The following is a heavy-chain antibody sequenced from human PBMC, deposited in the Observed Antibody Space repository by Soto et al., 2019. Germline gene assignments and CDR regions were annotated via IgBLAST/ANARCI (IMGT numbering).Heavy chain of an antibody. CDR1: GGSFSGYY. D-gene: IGHD3-10*01. CDR2: INHSGST. V-gene: IGHV4-34*01. CDR3: ARGGGYYGSGSYRYYYGMDV. J-gene: IGHJ6*02. Sequence: PSETLSLTCAVYGGSFSGYYWSWIRQPPGKGLEWIGEINHSGSTNYNPSLKSRVTISVDTSKNQFSLKLSSVTAADTAVYYCARGGGYYGSGSYRYYYGMDVWGQGPTVT.